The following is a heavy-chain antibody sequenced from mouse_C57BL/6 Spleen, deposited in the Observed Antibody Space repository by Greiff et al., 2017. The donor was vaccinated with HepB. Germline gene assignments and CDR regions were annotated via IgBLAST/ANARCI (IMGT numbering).Heavy chain of an antibody. J-gene: IGHJ4*01. Sequence: QVQLQQSGAELVKPGASVKISCKASGYAFSSYWMNWVKQRPGKGLEWIGMIHPNSGSTNYNEKFKSKATLTVDKSSSTAYMQLSSLTSEDSAVYYCARGYDYCMDYWGQGTSVTVSS. CDR3: ARGYDYCMDY. V-gene: IGHV1-64*01. CDR2: IHPNSGST. CDR1: GYAFSSYW. D-gene: IGHD2-4*01.